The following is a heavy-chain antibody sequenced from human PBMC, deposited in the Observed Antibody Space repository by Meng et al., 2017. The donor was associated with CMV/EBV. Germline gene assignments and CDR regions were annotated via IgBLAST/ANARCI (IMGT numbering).Heavy chain of an antibody. Sequence: LKISCAASGFSFSNYWMHWVRQAPGKGLVWVSRIIRHGGYTNYADSVKGRFTISRDNAKNTLFLQMNSLRAEDTAVYYCARDNIAVADPWYYYGMDVWGQGTTVTVSS. CDR2: IIRHGGYT. J-gene: IGHJ6*02. CDR3: ARDNIAVADPWYYYGMDV. D-gene: IGHD6-19*01. CDR1: GFSFSNYW. V-gene: IGHV3-74*01.